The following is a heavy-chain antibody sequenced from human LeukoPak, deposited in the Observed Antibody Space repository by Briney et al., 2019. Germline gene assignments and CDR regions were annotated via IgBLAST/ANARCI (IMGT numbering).Heavy chain of an antibody. D-gene: IGHD1-1*01. V-gene: IGHV4-39*01. CDR1: GASITSTSCC. CDR2: ICYSGST. J-gene: IGHJ4*02. Sequence: PSETLSLTCSVSGASITSTSCCWGWIRQPPGKGLEWIASICYSGSTYSNPSLESRVSISVDTSKSQFSLNVRDVTAADTAVYYCARFPTTTSTLAPGWGQGTLVTVSS. CDR3: ARFPTTTSTLAPG.